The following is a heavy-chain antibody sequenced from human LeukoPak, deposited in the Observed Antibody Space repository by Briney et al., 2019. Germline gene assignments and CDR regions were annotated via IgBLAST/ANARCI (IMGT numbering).Heavy chain of an antibody. J-gene: IGHJ4*02. CDR2: TYPADSET. D-gene: IGHD1-26*01. V-gene: IGHV5-51*01. Sequence: GESLKISCKGSGYNFDLYWIGWVRQMPGRGLEWMGITYPADSETRYSPSFQGQVTISVDKSIRTAYLQWSSLKASDTAIYYCARRGERGTYQALDSWGQGTPVTVSS. CDR1: GYNFDLYW. CDR3: ARRGERGTYQALDS.